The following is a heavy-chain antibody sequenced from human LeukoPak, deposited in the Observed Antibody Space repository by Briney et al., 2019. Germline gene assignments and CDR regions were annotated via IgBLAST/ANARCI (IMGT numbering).Heavy chain of an antibody. CDR1: GFTFSSYG. D-gene: IGHD6-6*01. J-gene: IGHJ4*02. CDR2: ISGGRPNI. V-gene: IGHV3-48*04. Sequence: PGGSLRLSCAASGFTFSSYGMNWVRQAPGKGLEWVSYISGGRPNINYADSVRGRFTISRDNAKSSLYLQMNNLRVEDTAVYYCARGGAARPDYWGQGTLVTVSS. CDR3: ARGGAARPDY.